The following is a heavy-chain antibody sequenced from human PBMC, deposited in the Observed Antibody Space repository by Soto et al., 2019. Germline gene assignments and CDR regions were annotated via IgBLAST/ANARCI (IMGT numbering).Heavy chain of an antibody. V-gene: IGHV3-23*01. CDR1: GFTFSSYA. CDR3: AKYSTSWRGGQFDY. CDR2: VSSSGGST. Sequence: EVQLLESGGGLVQPGGSLRLSCAASGFTFSSYAMSWFRQAPGKGLEWVLAVSSSGGSTYYADSVKGRFTISRDNSKNPLYLQMNSLRAEDTAVYYCAKYSTSWRGGQFDYWGQGTLVTVSS. J-gene: IGHJ4*02. D-gene: IGHD6-13*01.